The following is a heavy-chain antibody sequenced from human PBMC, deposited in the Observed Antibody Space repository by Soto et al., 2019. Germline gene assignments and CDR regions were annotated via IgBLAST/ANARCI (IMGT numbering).Heavy chain of an antibody. CDR3: ANGGSAAATYYFDY. V-gene: IGHV3-23*01. J-gene: IGHJ4*02. Sequence: EVQLLESVGCLIQPGGSLSFSCAASGFNFSSYAMIWVRQAPGKGLEWVSSISVRGDFSYYADSVKGRFTISRDKSKNTLYLQLKNLRAEDAAIYYCANGGSAAATYYFDYWGQGTLVTVSS. CDR1: GFNFSSYA. D-gene: IGHD6-13*01. CDR2: ISVRGDFS.